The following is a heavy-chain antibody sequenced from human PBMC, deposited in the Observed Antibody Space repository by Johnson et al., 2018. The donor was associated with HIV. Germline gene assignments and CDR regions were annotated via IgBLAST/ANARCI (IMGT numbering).Heavy chain of an antibody. CDR2: IKEDGSEK. Sequence: VQLVESGGGLVQPGGSLRLSCVASGFTFNNYWMSWVRQAPGNGLEWVANIKEDGSEKNYVDTVKDGFTISRDNVKNSLYLQMNSLRAEDTAVYYCARDPELDYFDNRAFDIWGQGTMVTVSS. CDR3: ARDPELDYFDNRAFDI. V-gene: IGHV3-7*01. J-gene: IGHJ3*02. CDR1: GFTFNNYW. D-gene: IGHD3-22*01.